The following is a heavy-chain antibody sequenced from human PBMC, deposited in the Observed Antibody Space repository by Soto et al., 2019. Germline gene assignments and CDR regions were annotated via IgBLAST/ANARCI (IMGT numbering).Heavy chain of an antibody. CDR1: GGSFSGYY. V-gene: IGHV4-34*01. D-gene: IGHD3-10*01. J-gene: IGHJ6*02. CDR2: INHSGST. CDR3: ARATMVRGALYYYYYGMDV. Sequence: QVQLHQWGAGLLKPSETLSLTCAVYGGSFSGYYWSWIRQPPGKGLEWIGEINHSGSTNYNPSLKSRVTISVDTSKNQFSLKLSSVTAADTAVYYCARATMVRGALYYYYYGMDVGGQGTTVTVSS.